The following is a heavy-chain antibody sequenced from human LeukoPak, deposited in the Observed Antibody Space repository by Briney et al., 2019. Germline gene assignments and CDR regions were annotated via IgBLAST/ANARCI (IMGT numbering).Heavy chain of an antibody. D-gene: IGHD3-9*01. Sequence: PGRSLRLACAASGFTFSTSWMHWVRQAPGKGLVWVSHINRDGSRTTYADSVKGRFTISRDNAKNTVYLQMNSLRAEDTALYFCVRSLTGTDDYWGQGTLVTVSS. CDR1: GFTFSTSW. CDR2: INRDGSRT. V-gene: IGHV3-74*01. CDR3: VRSLTGTDDY. J-gene: IGHJ4*02.